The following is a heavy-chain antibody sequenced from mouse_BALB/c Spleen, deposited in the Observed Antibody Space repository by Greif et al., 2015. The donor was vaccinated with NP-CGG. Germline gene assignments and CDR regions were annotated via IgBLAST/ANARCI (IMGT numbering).Heavy chain of an antibody. CDR2: IAPGSGST. D-gene: IGHD2-14*01. V-gene: IGHV1S41*01. Sequence: DLVKPGASVKLSCKASGYTFTSYWINWIKQRPGQGLEWIGRIAPGSGSTYYNEMFKGKATLTVDTSSSAAYIQHSSLSSEDSAVYFCARGYGSYWYIGVWGAGTTVTVSS. J-gene: IGHJ1*01. CDR1: GYTFTSYW. CDR3: ARGYGSYWYIGV.